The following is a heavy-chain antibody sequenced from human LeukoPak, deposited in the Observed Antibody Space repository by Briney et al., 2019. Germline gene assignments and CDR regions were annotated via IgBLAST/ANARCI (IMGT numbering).Heavy chain of an antibody. V-gene: IGHV4-34*01. Sequence: KPSETLSLTCAVYGGSLSGYYWSWIRQPPGKGLEWIGEINHRGSTKYNPSLKSRVTISVDTSKNQFSLRLRSVTAADTAVYYCARERRDYDFWSGPGSWGQGTLVTVSS. D-gene: IGHD3-3*01. CDR2: INHRGST. J-gene: IGHJ5*02. CDR3: ARERRDYDFWSGPGS. CDR1: GGSLSGYY.